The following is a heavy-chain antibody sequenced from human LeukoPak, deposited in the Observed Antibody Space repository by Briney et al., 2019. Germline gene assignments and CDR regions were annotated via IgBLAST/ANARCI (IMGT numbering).Heavy chain of an antibody. V-gene: IGHV3-23*01. CDR3: AKTPRHSRAIGGAFDI. CDR2: ISGSGGST. D-gene: IGHD3-10*01. J-gene: IGHJ3*02. Sequence: GGSLRLSCAASGFTFSSYAMSWVRQAPGKGLEWVSAISGSGGSTYYADSVKGRFTISRDNSKNTLHLQMNSLRAEDTAVYYCAKTPRHSRAIGGAFDIWGQGTMVTVSS. CDR1: GFTFSSYA.